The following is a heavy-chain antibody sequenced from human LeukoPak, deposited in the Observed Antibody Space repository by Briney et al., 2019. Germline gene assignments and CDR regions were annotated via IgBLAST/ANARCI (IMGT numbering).Heavy chain of an antibody. CDR1: GFTFSSYW. CDR3: ASRPGSSWDYYFDY. Sequence: GGFLGLSCAASGFTFSSYWMSWVRQAPGKGLEWVANIKQDGSEKYYVDSVKGRFTISRDNAKNSLYLQMNSLRAEDTAVYYCASRPGSSWDYYFDYWGQGTLVTVSS. CDR2: IKQDGSEK. V-gene: IGHV3-7*03. J-gene: IGHJ4*02. D-gene: IGHD6-13*01.